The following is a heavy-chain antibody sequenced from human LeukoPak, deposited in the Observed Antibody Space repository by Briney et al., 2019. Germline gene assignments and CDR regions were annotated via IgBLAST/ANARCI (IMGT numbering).Heavy chain of an antibody. CDR1: GFTFDDYA. CDR2: ISWNSGSI. D-gene: IGHD3-22*01. V-gene: IGHV3-9*01. J-gene: IGHJ2*01. Sequence: SLRLSCAASGFTFDDYAMHWVRQAPGKGLEWVSGISWNSGSIGYADSVKGRFTISRDNAKNSLYLQMNSLRAEDTALYYCARNGLIDYYDSSGRAGYFDLWGRGTLVIVSS. CDR3: ARNGLIDYYDSSGRAGYFDL.